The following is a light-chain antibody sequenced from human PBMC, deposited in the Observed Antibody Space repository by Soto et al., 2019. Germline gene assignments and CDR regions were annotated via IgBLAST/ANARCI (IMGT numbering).Light chain of an antibody. J-gene: IGKJ5*01. CDR3: HQRNIWPPVT. Sequence: EIRLTQSPATLSLSPGERATLSFRASPSVTNFLAWYQQKPGQAPRLLIYGAFSRATGIPARFSGSGSGTDFTLTISSLEPEDSAIYYCHQRNIWPPVTFGQGTRLEIK. CDR2: GAF. CDR1: PSVTNF. V-gene: IGKV3-11*01.